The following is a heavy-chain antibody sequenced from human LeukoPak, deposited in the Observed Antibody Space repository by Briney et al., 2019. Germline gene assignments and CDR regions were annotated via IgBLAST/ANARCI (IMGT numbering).Heavy chain of an antibody. J-gene: IGHJ4*02. CDR1: GGSTSSSSYY. D-gene: IGHD3-22*01. CDR2: IYYSGST. Sequence: SETLSLTCTVSGGSTSSSSYYWGWIRQPPGKGLEWIGSIYYSGSTYYNPSLKSRVTISVDTSKNQFSPKLSSATAADTAVYYCARGVPSYYYDSSGYSFDYWGQGTLVTVSS. V-gene: IGHV4-39*01. CDR3: ARGVPSYYYDSSGYSFDY.